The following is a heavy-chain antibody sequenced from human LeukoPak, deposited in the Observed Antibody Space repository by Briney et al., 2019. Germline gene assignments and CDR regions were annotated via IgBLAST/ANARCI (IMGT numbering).Heavy chain of an antibody. CDR1: GFTFSSYA. D-gene: IGHD3-9*01. Sequence: GGSLRLSCAASGFTFSSYAMSWVRQAPGKGVEWVSAISGSGGRTYYADSVKGRFTISRDNSKNTLYLQMNSLRAEDTAVYYCAKDRYFDWLLPMGGFDYWGQGTLVTVSS. CDR2: ISGSGGRT. J-gene: IGHJ4*02. V-gene: IGHV3-23*01. CDR3: AKDRYFDWLLPMGGFDY.